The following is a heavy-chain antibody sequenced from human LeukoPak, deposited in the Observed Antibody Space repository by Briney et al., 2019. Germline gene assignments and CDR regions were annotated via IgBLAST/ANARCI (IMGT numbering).Heavy chain of an antibody. D-gene: IGHD5-18*01. CDR1: GYTFTSYG. J-gene: IGHJ4*02. V-gene: IGHV1-18*01. CDR3: ARAHSRVVSDTAMVTGGFDY. CDR2: ISAYNGNT. Sequence: GSVNVSCKASGYTFTSYGISWVRHAPRQGLDWMGWISAYNGNTNYAQKLQGRVTMTTDTSTSTAYMALRSLRSDDTAVYYCARAHSRVVSDTAMVTGGFDYWGEGTLVTVSS.